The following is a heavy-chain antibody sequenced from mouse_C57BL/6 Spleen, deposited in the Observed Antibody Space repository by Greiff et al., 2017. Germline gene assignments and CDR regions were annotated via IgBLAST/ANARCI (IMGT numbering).Heavy chain of an antibody. V-gene: IGHV1-69*01. Sequence: QVQLQQPGAELVMPGASVKLSCKASGYTFTSYWMHWVKQRPGQGLEWIGEIDPSDSYTNYNQKFKGKSTLTVDKSSSTAYMQLSSLTSEDSAVYYCGAGPAWFAYWGQGTLVTVSA. CDR3: GAGPAWFAY. D-gene: IGHD3-3*01. CDR1: GYTFTSYW. CDR2: IDPSDSYT. J-gene: IGHJ3*01.